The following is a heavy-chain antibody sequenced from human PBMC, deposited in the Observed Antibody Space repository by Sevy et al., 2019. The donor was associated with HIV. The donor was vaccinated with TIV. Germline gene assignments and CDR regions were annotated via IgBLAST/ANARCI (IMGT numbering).Heavy chain of an antibody. D-gene: IGHD3-10*02. J-gene: IGHJ4*02. CDR2: FSFGCGKI. Sequence: GGSLRLSCAASGFTFSSYAMSWVRQAPGKGLEWVSTFSFGCGKINYADSVKGRFTISRDNSKNTLYLQMHSLRAEDTAVYYCAREGCSKPHDYWGPGTLVTVSS. CDR1: GFTFSSYA. V-gene: IGHV3-23*01. CDR3: AREGCSKPHDY.